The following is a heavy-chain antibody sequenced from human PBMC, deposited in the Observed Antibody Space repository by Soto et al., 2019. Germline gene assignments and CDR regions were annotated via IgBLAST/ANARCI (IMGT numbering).Heavy chain of an antibody. CDR1: GFTFSSYA. CDR2: ISGSGGST. V-gene: IGHV3-23*01. CDR3: WETPWRLVELLFYYYYMDV. Sequence: AGGSLRLSCAASGFTFSSYAMSWVRQAPGKGLEWVSAISGSGGSTYYADSVKGRFTISRDNSKNTLYLQMNSLRAEDTAVYYCWETPWRLVELLFYYYYMDVWGKGTTVTVSS. J-gene: IGHJ6*03. D-gene: IGHD3-10*01.